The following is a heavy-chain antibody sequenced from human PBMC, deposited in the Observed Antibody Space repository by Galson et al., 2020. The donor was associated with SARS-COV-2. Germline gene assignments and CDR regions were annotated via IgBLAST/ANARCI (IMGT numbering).Heavy chain of an antibody. V-gene: IGHV7-4-1*02. D-gene: IGHD2-15*01. CDR1: GYTFTSYA. J-gene: IGHJ6*02. Sequence: GESLKISCKASGYTFTSYAMNWVRQAPGQGLEWMGWINTNTGNPTYAQGFTGRFVFSLDTSVSTAYLQISSLKAEDTAVYYCARDWVVVAATGYYYYGMDVWGQGTTVTVTS. CDR3: ARDWVVVAATGYYYYGMDV. CDR2: INTNTGNP.